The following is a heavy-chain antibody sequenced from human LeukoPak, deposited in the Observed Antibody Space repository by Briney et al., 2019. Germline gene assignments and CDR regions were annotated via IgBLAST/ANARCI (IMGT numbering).Heavy chain of an antibody. J-gene: IGHJ4*02. V-gene: IGHV4-59*12. CDR2: IYYTGST. Sequence: SETLSLTCTVSGGSISSYYWSWIRQPPGKGLEWIGYIYYTGSTNYNPSLTSRVTISVDTSKNQFSLKLTSVTAADTAVYYCATLERYCSGGSCYSGLGFHYWGQGTLVTVSS. CDR3: ATLERYCSGGSCYSGLGFHY. CDR1: GGSISSYY. D-gene: IGHD2-15*01.